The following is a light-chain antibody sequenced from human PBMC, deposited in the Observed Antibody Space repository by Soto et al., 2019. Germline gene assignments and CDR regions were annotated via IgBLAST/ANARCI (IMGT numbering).Light chain of an antibody. Sequence: QSALTQPASVSGSPGQSITISCTGTSSDVGGYNYVSWYQHHPGKAPKLMIYEVSKRPSGVPDRFSGSKSGSTASLTVSGLQAEDEADYYCTSYAASNILVFGGGTKLTVL. CDR3: TSYAASNILV. CDR2: EVS. V-gene: IGLV2-8*01. J-gene: IGLJ2*01. CDR1: SSDVGGYNY.